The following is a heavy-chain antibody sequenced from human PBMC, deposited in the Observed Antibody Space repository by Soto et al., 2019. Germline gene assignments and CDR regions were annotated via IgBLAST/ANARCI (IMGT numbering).Heavy chain of an antibody. Sequence: PSETLSLTCPLSGGSISTSSYYWGWIRQPPGKGLEWIGSIYYSGSTYYNPSLKSRVTISVDTSKSQSSLKLSCVTAADTAVYYCARQVGQTTLTGWLDPWGQGTMVTVYS. CDR2: IYYSGST. V-gene: IGHV4-39*01. J-gene: IGHJ5*02. CDR1: GGSISTSSYY. CDR3: ARQVGQTTLTGWLDP. D-gene: IGHD4-17*01.